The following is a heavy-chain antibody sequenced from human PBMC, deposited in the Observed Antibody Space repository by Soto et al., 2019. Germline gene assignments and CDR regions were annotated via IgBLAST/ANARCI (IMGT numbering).Heavy chain of an antibody. CDR3: ARDSDVLRFLEWPGYYGMDV. Sequence: ASVKVSCKASGYTFTTYAMHWVRQAPGQRLEWMGWINAVNGNTKYSQKFQGRVIITTDTSASTAYMELSSLRSEDTAVYFCARDSDVLRFLEWPGYYGMDVWGQGTTVTVSS. CDR1: GYTFTTYA. D-gene: IGHD3-3*01. V-gene: IGHV1-3*01. J-gene: IGHJ6*02. CDR2: INAVNGNT.